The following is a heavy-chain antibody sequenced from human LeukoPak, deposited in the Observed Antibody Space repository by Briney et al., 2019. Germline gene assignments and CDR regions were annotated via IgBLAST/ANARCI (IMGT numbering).Heavy chain of an antibody. CDR2: IYSSANI. CDR3: ARAGWELLSASFDP. J-gene: IGHJ5*02. V-gene: IGHV4-4*07. Sequence: PSETLSLTCTVSGDSMRDDYWGWIRQPAGRGLEWIGRIYSSANIDYNPSLESRVTLSIDTSKNQFSLKLSSVTAADTAVYYCARAGWELLSASFDPWGQGTLVIVSS. D-gene: IGHD1-26*01. CDR1: GDSMRDDY.